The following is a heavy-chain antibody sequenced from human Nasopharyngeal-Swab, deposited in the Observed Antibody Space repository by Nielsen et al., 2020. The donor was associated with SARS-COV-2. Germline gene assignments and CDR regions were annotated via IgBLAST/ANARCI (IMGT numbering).Heavy chain of an antibody. V-gene: IGHV1-46*01. CDR2: INPSGGST. CDR3: ARDPTMTYYDILTGYRTPDYYMDV. Sequence: ASVKVSCKASGYTFTSYYMHWVRQAPGQGLEWMGIINPSGGSTSYAQKFQGRVTVTRDTSTSTVYMELSSLRSEDTAVYYCARDPTMTYYDILTGYRTPDYYMDVWGKGTTVTVSS. CDR1: GYTFTSYY. D-gene: IGHD3-9*01. J-gene: IGHJ6*03.